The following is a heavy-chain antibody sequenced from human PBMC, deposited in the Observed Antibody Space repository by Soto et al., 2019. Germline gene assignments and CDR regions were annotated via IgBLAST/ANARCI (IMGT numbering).Heavy chain of an antibody. CDR1: GGSVSVYY. CDR2: IYDSGSP. Sequence: PSETLSLTCTISGGSVSVYYWSWIRQPPGQALEWIGYIYDSGSPYYNPSFRSRVIISADTSKNEISLKLTSATAADTAVYYCARGVGSSHPLYWVRGTLVTVSA. V-gene: IGHV4-59*02. D-gene: IGHD1-26*01. J-gene: IGHJ4*02. CDR3: ARGVGSSHPLY.